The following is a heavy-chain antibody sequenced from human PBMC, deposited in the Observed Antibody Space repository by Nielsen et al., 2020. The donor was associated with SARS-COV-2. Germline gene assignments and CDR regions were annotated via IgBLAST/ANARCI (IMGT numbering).Heavy chain of an antibody. V-gene: IGHV3-21*01. Sequence: GESLKISCAASGFTFSSYSMNWVRQAPGKGLEWVSSISSSSSYIYYADSVKGRFNISRDNAKNSLYLQMNSLRAEDTAVYYCARGYSSSRSDYYYGMDVWGQGTTVTVSS. D-gene: IGHD6-6*01. CDR3: ARGYSSSRSDYYYGMDV. CDR2: ISSSSSYI. CDR1: GFTFSSYS. J-gene: IGHJ6*02.